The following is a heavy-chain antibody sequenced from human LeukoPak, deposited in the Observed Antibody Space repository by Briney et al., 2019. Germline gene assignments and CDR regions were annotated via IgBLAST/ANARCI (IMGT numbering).Heavy chain of an antibody. J-gene: IGHJ4*02. V-gene: IGHV1-18*04. Sequence: GASVTVSCKASGYTFTSYGISWVRQAPGQGVEWMGWISAYNGNTNYAQKLQGRVTMTTDTSTSTAYMELRSLRSDDTAVYYCARESTPEPIVVVPAAMSYRGQGTLVTVSS. CDR2: ISAYNGNT. D-gene: IGHD2-2*01. CDR1: GYTFTSYG. CDR3: ARESTPEPIVVVPAAMSY.